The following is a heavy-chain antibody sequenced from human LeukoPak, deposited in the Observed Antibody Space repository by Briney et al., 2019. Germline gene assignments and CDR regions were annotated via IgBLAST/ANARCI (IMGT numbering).Heavy chain of an antibody. J-gene: IGHJ5*02. CDR2: IYPGDSDT. V-gene: IGHV5-51*01. Sequence: GESLKISCKGSGYSVTSYWIGWVRQMPGKGLEWMGIIYPGDSDTRYSPSFQGQVTISADKSISTAYLQWSSLKASDTAMYYCARRQGCSGGSCYYNWFDPWGQGTLVTVSS. D-gene: IGHD2-15*01. CDR3: ARRQGCSGGSCYYNWFDP. CDR1: GYSVTSYW.